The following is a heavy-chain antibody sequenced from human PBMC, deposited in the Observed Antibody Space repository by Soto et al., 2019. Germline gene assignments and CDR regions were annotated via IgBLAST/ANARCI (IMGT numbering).Heavy chain of an antibody. CDR2: ISWNSGSI. J-gene: IGHJ4*02. CDR1: GFTFDDYA. D-gene: IGHD5-12*01. CDR3: AKDNPATTLDY. V-gene: IGHV3-9*01. Sequence: EVQLVESGGGLVQPDRSLRLSCAASGFTFDDYAMHWVRQAPGKGLEWVSGISWNSGSIGYADSVKGRFTISRDNAKNSLYLQMNSLTAEDTALYYCAKDNPATTLDYWGQGTLVTVSS.